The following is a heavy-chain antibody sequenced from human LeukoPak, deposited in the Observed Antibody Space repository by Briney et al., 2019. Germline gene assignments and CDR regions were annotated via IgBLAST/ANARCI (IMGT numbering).Heavy chain of an antibody. Sequence: PGGSLRLSCAASGFTFSSYWMSWVRQAPGKGLEWVATISGSGVMTYYADSVKGRFTVSGDNSKNTVYLQMSSLTAADTAVYYCAMDGDSSGYYYKAFDYWGQGTLVTVSS. D-gene: IGHD3-22*01. V-gene: IGHV3-23*01. CDR1: GFTFSSYW. CDR2: ISGSGVMT. CDR3: AMDGDSSGYYYKAFDY. J-gene: IGHJ4*02.